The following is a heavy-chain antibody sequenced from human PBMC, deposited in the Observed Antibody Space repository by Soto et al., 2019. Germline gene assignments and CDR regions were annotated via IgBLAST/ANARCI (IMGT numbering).Heavy chain of an antibody. CDR3: AKPTPPKRNILTGYNYYYNGLDV. V-gene: IGHV3-23*01. D-gene: IGHD3-9*01. Sequence: AGSLRLSCAASGFTFSGYAMNWVRQAPGKGLEWVSSISATGGSTYYADSVKGRFTIFRDNSKNTLFLQIKSLRAEDTAVYYCAKPTPPKRNILTGYNYYYNGLDVWGQGTTVTVSS. J-gene: IGHJ6*02. CDR1: GFTFSGYA. CDR2: ISATGGST.